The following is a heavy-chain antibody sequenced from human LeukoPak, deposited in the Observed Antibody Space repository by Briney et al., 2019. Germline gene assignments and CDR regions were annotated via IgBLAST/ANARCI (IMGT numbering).Heavy chain of an antibody. D-gene: IGHD1-26*01. CDR2: IFYSVNT. Sequence: SETLSLTCTVSGDSISSYYWNWIRQPPGKGLEWIGYIFYSVNTNYNPSLKSRATISVDTSKNQFSLKLTSVTAADTAVYFCAREGTSGGLNWLDPWGQGTLVTVSS. J-gene: IGHJ5*02. CDR1: GDSISSYY. V-gene: IGHV4-59*01. CDR3: AREGTSGGLNWLDP.